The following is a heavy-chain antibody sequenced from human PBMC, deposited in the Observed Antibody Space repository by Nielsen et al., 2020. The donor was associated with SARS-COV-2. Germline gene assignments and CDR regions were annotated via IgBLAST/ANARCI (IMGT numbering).Heavy chain of an antibody. CDR1: GYTFTSYD. J-gene: IGHJ5*02. Sequence: ASVKVSCKASGYTFTSYDINWVRQATGQGLEWMGWMNPKSGFTAYAQRFQGRVTMTRNTSISTAYLELSSLRSEDTAMYYCARGLAVGATPINPWGQGTLATVSS. D-gene: IGHD2-15*01. CDR3: ARGLAVGATPINP. V-gene: IGHV1-8*01. CDR2: MNPKSGFT.